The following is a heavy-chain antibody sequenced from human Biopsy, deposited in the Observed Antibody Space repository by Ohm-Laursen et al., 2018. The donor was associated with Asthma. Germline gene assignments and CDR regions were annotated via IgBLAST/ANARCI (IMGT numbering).Heavy chain of an antibody. V-gene: IGHV4-59*01. CDR1: GVSIRSYY. D-gene: IGHD2-15*01. Sequence: TLSLTCTVSGVSIRSYYWTRIRQPQGKGLEWIGNIHYSGSTYSNPSLKSRVTISVDTSKKQISLRLSSVIAADTAVYYCAGFCSGGNCPDHWGQGTLVTVSS. J-gene: IGHJ4*02. CDR3: AGFCSGGNCPDH. CDR2: IHYSGST.